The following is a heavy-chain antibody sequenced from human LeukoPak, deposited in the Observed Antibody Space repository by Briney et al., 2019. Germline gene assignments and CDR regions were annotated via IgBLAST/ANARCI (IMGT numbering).Heavy chain of an antibody. CDR2: INHSGST. J-gene: IGHJ4*02. Sequence: PSETLSLTCAVYGGSFSGYYWSWFRQPPGKGLEWIGEINHSGSTNYNPSLKSRVTISVDTSKNQFSLRLSSVTAADTAVYYCARRREYSGHDYKEFDYWGQGTLVTVSS. D-gene: IGHD5-12*01. CDR3: ARRREYSGHDYKEFDY. CDR1: GGSFSGYY. V-gene: IGHV4-34*01.